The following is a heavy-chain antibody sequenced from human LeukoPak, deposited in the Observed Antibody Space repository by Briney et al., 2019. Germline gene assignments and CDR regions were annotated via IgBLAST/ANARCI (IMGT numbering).Heavy chain of an antibody. CDR3: ARGFSKYPTYHAFDI. V-gene: IGHV4-59*01. Sequence: PSETLSLTCTVSGGSISSYYWSWIRQPPGKRLEWIGYISDTGYTNYNPSLKSRVAISVDTSKNQFSLKLSSVTAEDTAVYYCARGFSKYPTYHAFDIWGQGTMVTVSS. CDR2: ISDTGYT. CDR1: GGSISSYY. D-gene: IGHD2-2*02. J-gene: IGHJ3*02.